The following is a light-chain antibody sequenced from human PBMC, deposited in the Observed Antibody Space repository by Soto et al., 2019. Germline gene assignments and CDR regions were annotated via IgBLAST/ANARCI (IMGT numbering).Light chain of an antibody. Sequence: DLQMTPSHSTLSASVGDRVTITCRASQSISSWLAWYQQKPGKAPKLLIYDASSLESGVPSRFSGSGSGTEFTLTISSLQPDDFATYYCQQYNSYSLTFGQGTKVDIK. CDR1: QSISSW. V-gene: IGKV1-5*01. J-gene: IGKJ1*01. CDR2: DAS. CDR3: QQYNSYSLT.